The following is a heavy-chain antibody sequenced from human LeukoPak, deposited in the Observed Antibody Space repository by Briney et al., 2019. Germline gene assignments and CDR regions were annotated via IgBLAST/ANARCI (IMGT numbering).Heavy chain of an antibody. CDR2: MNPNSGNT. CDR1: GYTFTSYD. CDR3: ARGGRITIFGVARNTGPGARGNYYYYMDV. D-gene: IGHD3-3*01. Sequence: ASVKVSCKASGYTFTSYDINWERQATGPGLEWMGWMNPNSGNTGNAQTFQGRVTMTRNTSISTAYMELSCLRSEDTAVYYCARGGRITIFGVARNTGPGARGNYYYYMDVWGKGTTVTVSS. J-gene: IGHJ6*03. V-gene: IGHV1-8*01.